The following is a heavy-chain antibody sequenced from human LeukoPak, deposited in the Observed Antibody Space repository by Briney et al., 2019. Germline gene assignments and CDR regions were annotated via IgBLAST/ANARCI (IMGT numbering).Heavy chain of an antibody. CDR1: GFTFDDYG. CDR3: AKGGDFWSGYSRGYYMDV. D-gene: IGHD3-3*01. J-gene: IGHJ6*03. V-gene: IGHV3-23*01. Sequence: GGSLRLSCAASGFTFDDYGMSWVRQAPGKGLEWVSAISGSGGSTYYADSVKGRFTISRDNSKKTLYLQMNSLRAEDTAVYYCAKGGDFWSGYSRGYYMDVWGKGTTVTVSS. CDR2: ISGSGGST.